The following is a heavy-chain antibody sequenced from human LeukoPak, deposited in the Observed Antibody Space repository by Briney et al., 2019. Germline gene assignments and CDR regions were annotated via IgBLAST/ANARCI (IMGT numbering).Heavy chain of an antibody. Sequence: GGSLRLSCAASGFTFSSYAVHWVRQAPGKGLEWVAVISYDGSNKYYADSVRGRFTISRDNSKNTLYLQMNSLKADDTAVYYCATDSSPDFWGQGTLVTVSS. CDR3: ATDSSPDF. J-gene: IGHJ4*02. CDR1: GFTFSSYA. D-gene: IGHD3-22*01. V-gene: IGHV3-30*04. CDR2: ISYDGSNK.